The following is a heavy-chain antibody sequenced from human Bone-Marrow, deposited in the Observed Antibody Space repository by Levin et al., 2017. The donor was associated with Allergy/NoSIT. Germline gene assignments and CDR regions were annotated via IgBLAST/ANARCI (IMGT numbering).Heavy chain of an antibody. D-gene: IGHD3-3*01. CDR3: ARPYSDTNYDSWWFDP. Sequence: SQTLSLTCTVSGGSISSSGYYWGWIRQPPGKGLEWIGSIYYSGSTYYNPSLRSRVTISLDASNQFSLKLTSVTAADTAVYYCARPYSDTNYDSWWFDPWGQGTLVTVSS. CDR1: GGSISSSGYY. CDR2: IYYSGST. J-gene: IGHJ5*02. V-gene: IGHV4-39*01.